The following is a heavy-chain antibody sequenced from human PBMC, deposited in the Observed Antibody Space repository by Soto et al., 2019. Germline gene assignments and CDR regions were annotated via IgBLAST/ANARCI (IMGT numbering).Heavy chain of an antibody. CDR2: MDSNSDNK. CDR3: ARGSLELPRAYFQH. D-gene: IGHD1-7*01. J-gene: IGHJ1*01. CDR1: GYTFTSYD. V-gene: IGHV1-8*01. Sequence: ASVKVSCKASGYTFTSYDINWVRQAAGQGREWMGWMDSNSDNKGYALKFQGWVTMTRDTSISTAYMELSRLRSDDPAVYYCARGSLELPRAYFQHWGQGTLVTVSS.